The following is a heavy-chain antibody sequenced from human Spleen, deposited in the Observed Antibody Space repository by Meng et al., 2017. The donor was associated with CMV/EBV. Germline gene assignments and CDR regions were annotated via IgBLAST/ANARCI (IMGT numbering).Heavy chain of an antibody. CDR1: GGSISSSSYY. J-gene: IGHJ5*02. V-gene: IGHV4-39*07. Sequence: QLQLQESGPGLVKPSETLSLTCPVSGGSISSSSYYWGWIRQPPGKGLEWFGSIHYSGSTYYNPSLKSRVTISVDTSKNQFSLKLSSVTAADTAVYYCAREVAAAGTWWFDPWGQGTLVTVSS. D-gene: IGHD6-13*01. CDR2: IHYSGST. CDR3: AREVAAAGTWWFDP.